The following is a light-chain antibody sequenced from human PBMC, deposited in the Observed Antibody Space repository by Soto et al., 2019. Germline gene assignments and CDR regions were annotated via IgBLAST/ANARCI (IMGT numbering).Light chain of an antibody. Sequence: DIQMTQSPSTLSASVGARVIITCRASRSISGWLAWYQQKPGIAPKLLIYKSSTLQSGVPSRFSGTVYGTDFTLTISSLQAEDFANYYGQQSYSPSSWTFGQGTKVDIK. J-gene: IGKJ1*01. CDR3: QQSYSPSSWT. CDR1: RSISGW. V-gene: IGKV1-5*03. CDR2: KSS.